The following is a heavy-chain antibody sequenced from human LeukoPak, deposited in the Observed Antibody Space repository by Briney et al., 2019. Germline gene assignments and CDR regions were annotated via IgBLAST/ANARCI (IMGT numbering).Heavy chain of an antibody. D-gene: IGHD3-10*01. CDR1: GFTFSSYA. Sequence: GGSLRLSCAASGFTFSSYAMSWVRQAPGKGLEWVSAISGSGGSTYYADSVKGRFTIPRDNSKNTLYLQMNSLRAEDTAVYYCARGSYYGSGSYSAIDYWGQGTLVTVSS. V-gene: IGHV3-23*01. CDR2: ISGSGGST. J-gene: IGHJ4*02. CDR3: ARGSYYGSGSYSAIDY.